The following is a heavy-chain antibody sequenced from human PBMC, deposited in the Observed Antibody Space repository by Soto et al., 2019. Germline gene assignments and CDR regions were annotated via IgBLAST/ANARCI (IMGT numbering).Heavy chain of an antibody. CDR2: IDWDDDK. CDR3: ARMSRGRYLSFRSFGH. Sequence: SGPTLVNPTQTLTLTCTFSGFSLSTSGMCASWIRQPPGKALEWLALIDWDDDKYYSTSLKTRLTISKDTSKNKVVLTMTNVDPVYKATYYCARMSRGRYLSFRSFGHWSQGTLVTVSS. CDR1: GFSLSTSGMC. D-gene: IGHD1-26*01. V-gene: IGHV2-70*01. J-gene: IGHJ4*02.